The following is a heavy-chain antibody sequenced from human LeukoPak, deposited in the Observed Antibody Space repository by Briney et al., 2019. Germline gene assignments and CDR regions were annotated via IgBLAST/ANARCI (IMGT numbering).Heavy chain of an antibody. CDR3: ARAGQYNWNDEKDY. CDR1: GFTFSDYY. CDR2: IDRNGGSI. Sequence: PGGSLRLSCAASGFTFSDYYMSWIRQAPGKGLEWVSGIDRNGGSIGYADSVKGRFTISRDNAKNSLYLQMNSLRAEDTALYYCARAGQYNWNDEKDYWGQGTLVTVSS. V-gene: IGHV3-20*04. D-gene: IGHD1-1*01. J-gene: IGHJ4*02.